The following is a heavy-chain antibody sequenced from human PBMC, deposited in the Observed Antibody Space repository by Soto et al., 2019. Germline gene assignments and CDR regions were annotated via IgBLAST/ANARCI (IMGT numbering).Heavy chain of an antibody. CDR1: GGSISSYY. D-gene: IGHD2-21*02. Sequence: PSETLSLTCTVSGGSISSYYWSWIRQPPGKGLEWIGYIYYSGSTSYNPSLKSRVTISVDTSKNQFSLKLSSVTAADTAVYYCARDIVVVTAIPVGFDPWGQGTLVTVSS. J-gene: IGHJ5*02. CDR3: ARDIVVVTAIPVGFDP. CDR2: IYYSGST. V-gene: IGHV4-59*12.